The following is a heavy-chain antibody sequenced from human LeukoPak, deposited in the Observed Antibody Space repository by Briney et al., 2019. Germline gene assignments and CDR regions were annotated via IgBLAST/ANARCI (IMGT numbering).Heavy chain of an antibody. D-gene: IGHD5-18*01. Sequence: GRSLRLSCAASGFTFSSYGMHWVRQAPGKGLEWVAVISYDGSNKYYADSVKGRFTISRDNSKNTVYLQMNSLRAEDTAVYYCARDLYSYGYYYFDYWGQGTLVTVSS. CDR3: ARDLYSYGYYYFDY. V-gene: IGHV3-30*03. CDR2: ISYDGSNK. J-gene: IGHJ4*02. CDR1: GFTFSSYG.